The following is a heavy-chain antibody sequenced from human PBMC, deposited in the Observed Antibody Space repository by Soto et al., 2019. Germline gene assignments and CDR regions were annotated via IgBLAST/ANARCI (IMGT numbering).Heavy chain of an antibody. CDR1: GDSISSGGFS. CDR2: IYHSGTS. J-gene: IGHJ6*02. D-gene: IGHD6-6*01. V-gene: IGHV4-30-2*01. CDR3: ARQDTLISAEYADSSGRFRRRFYPYVLDV. Sequence: PSETLSLTCAVSGDSISSGGFSWSWIRQPPGKGLEWIGYIYHSGTSFYNPSLKSRVTISVDGSKNQFSLKVNSVTAADTAVFYCARQDTLISAEYADSSGRFRRRFYPYVLDVWGQGTTVTVSS.